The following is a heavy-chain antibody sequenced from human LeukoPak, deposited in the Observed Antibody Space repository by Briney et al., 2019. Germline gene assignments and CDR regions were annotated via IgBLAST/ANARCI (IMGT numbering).Heavy chain of an antibody. D-gene: IGHD6-19*01. CDR2: INPNSGNT. CDR3: ARRRIAVAGDDY. J-gene: IGHJ4*02. Sequence: ASVKVSCKASGYTFTGYYMHWVRQAPGQGLEWMGWINPNSGNTNYAQKLQGRVTMTTDTSTSTAYMELRSLRSDDTAVYYCARRRIAVAGDDYWGQGTLVTVSS. CDR1: GYTFTGYY. V-gene: IGHV1-18*04.